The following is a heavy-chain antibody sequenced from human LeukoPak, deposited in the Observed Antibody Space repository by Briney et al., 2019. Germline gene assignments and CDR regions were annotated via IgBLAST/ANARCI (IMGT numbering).Heavy chain of an antibody. CDR1: GFTFSSYS. CDR2: ISSSSSYI. V-gene: IGHV3-21*01. Sequence: KTGGSLRLSCAASGFTFSSYSMNWVRQAPGKGLEWVSSISSSSSYIYYADSVKGRFTISRDNAKNSLYLQMNSLRAEDTAVYYCARSLVVVAATSLVPVAVAGDFDYWGQGTLVTVSS. CDR3: ARSLVVVAATSLVPVAVAGDFDY. D-gene: IGHD2-15*01. J-gene: IGHJ4*02.